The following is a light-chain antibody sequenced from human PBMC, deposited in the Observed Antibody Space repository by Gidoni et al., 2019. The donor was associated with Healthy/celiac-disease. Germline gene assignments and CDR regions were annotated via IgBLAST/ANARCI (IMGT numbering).Light chain of an antibody. Sequence: DIQMTQSPSTLSAPVGDRVTITCRASQSISSWLAWYLQKPGKDPKLLIYKASSLESGVPSRFSGSGSGTEFTLTIRSLQPDDFATYYCQQYNSYWTFGQGTKVEIK. V-gene: IGKV1-5*03. J-gene: IGKJ1*01. CDR3: QQYNSYWT. CDR1: QSISSW. CDR2: KAS.